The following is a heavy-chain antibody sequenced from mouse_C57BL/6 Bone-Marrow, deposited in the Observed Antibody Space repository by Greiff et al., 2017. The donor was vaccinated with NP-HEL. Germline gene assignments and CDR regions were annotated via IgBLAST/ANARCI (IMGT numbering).Heavy chain of an antibody. Sequence: DVKLVESEGGLVQPGSSMKLSCTASGFTFSDYYMAWVRQVPEKGLEWVANINYDGSSTYYLDSLKSRFIISRDNAKNILYLQMSSLKSEDTATYYCARDRHYAMDYWGQGTSVTVSS. CDR2: INYDGSST. J-gene: IGHJ4*01. V-gene: IGHV5-16*01. CDR3: ARDRHYAMDY. CDR1: GFTFSDYY.